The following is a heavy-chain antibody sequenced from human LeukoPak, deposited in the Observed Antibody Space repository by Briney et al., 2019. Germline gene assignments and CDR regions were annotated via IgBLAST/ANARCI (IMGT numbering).Heavy chain of an antibody. Sequence: ASVKVSCKTSGYSFTSYYMHWVQQAPGQGLEWMGIINPSGGSTTYAQKFQGRLTMTSDTSTSTVYMELSSLRSEDTAVYYCARSSAYYNEADIWGQGTMVTVSS. V-gene: IGHV1-46*01. D-gene: IGHD1-26*01. CDR3: ARSSAYYNEADI. CDR1: GYSFTSYY. J-gene: IGHJ3*02. CDR2: INPSGGST.